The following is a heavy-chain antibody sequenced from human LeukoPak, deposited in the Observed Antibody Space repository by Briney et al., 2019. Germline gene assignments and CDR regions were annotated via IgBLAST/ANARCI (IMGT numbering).Heavy chain of an antibody. CDR3: ARVPAATNWFDP. V-gene: IGHV1-2*02. CDR2: INPNSGGT. Sequence: GASVKVSCKASGYTFTGYYMHWVRPAPGQGLEWMGWINPNSGGTNYAQKFQGRVTMTRDTSISTAYMGLSRLRSDDTAVYYCARVPAATNWFDPWGQGTLVTVSS. D-gene: IGHD2-2*01. CDR1: GYTFTGYY. J-gene: IGHJ5*02.